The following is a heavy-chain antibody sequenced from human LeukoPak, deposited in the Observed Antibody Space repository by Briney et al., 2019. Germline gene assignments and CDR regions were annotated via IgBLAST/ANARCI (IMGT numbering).Heavy chain of an antibody. CDR3: ARGLGYCSSTSCLFDY. V-gene: IGHV3-48*01. J-gene: IGHJ4*02. CDR2: ISSSSSTI. D-gene: IGHD2-2*01. Sequence: GGSLRLSCAASGFTFSSYSMNWVRQAPGKGLEWVSYISSSSSTIYYADSVKGRFTISRDNAKNSLYLQMNSLRAEDTAVYYCARGLGYCSSTSCLFDYWGQGTLVTVSS. CDR1: GFTFSSYS.